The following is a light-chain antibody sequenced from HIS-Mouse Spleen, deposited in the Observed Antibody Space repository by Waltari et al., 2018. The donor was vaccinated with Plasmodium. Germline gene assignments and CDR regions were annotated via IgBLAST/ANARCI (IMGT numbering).Light chain of an antibody. CDR2: GAS. CDR3: QQYNNWSFT. CDR1: QSVSSN. V-gene: IGKV3-15*01. J-gene: IGKJ3*01. Sequence: EIVMTQSPATLSVSPGERATLSCRASQSVSSNLAWYQQKPGQAPRLLMYGASTRATGIPARFSGSGSGTDFTLTISSLQSEDFAVYYCQQYNNWSFTFGPGTKVDIK.